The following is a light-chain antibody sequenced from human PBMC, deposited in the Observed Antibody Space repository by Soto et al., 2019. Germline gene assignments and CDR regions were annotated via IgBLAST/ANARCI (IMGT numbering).Light chain of an antibody. V-gene: IGLV2-14*03. Sequence: QSALTQPASVSGAPGQSITISCTGTDTDVGGFNYVSWYQQYPGKAPKLMIYDVSDRPSGVSNRFSGSKSGNTASLTISGLQADDEADYYCCSYAGGYTWVFGGGTQLTVL. CDR1: DTDVGGFNY. J-gene: IGLJ3*02. CDR2: DVS. CDR3: CSYAGGYTWV.